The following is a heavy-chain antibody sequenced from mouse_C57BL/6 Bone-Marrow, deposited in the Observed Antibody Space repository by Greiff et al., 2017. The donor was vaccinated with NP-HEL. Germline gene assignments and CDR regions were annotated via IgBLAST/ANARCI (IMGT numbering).Heavy chain of an antibody. Sequence: EVQLQQSGPELVKPGASVKISCKASGYSFTDYNMNWVKQSNGKSLEWIGVINPNYGTTSYNEKFKGKATLTADKSSSTAYMELRSLTSEDSAVYFCARSGYGFAYWGQGTLVTVSA. V-gene: IGHV1-39*01. J-gene: IGHJ3*01. CDR2: INPNYGTT. D-gene: IGHD1-3*01. CDR3: ARSGYGFAY. CDR1: GYSFTDYN.